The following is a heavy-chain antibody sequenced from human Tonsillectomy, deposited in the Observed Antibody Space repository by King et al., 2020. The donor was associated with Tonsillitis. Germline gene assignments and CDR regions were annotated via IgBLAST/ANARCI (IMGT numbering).Heavy chain of an antibody. D-gene: IGHD2-2*01. V-gene: IGHV3-30-3*01. J-gene: IGHJ6*02. Sequence: VQLVQSGGGVVQPGRSLRLSCAASGFTFSSYAMHWVRQAPGKGLEWVAVISYDGSNKYYADSVKGRFTISRDNSKNTLYLQMNSLRAEDTAVYYCARVGYCSSTSCYYYYYYGMDVWGQGTTVTVSS. CDR1: GFTFSSYA. CDR3: ARVGYCSSTSCYYYYYYGMDV. CDR2: ISYDGSNK.